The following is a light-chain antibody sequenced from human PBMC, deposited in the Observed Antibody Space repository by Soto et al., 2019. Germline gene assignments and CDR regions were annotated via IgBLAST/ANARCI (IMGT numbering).Light chain of an antibody. CDR3: QQYGGSQVT. V-gene: IGKV3-20*01. Sequence: EIVLTQSPGTLSLSPGERATLSCRASQSVSSSYLAWYQQKPGQAPRLLIYGASSRATGIPDRFSGSGSGTDFTLTISRLEPEDFAVYYCQQYGGSQVTFGQGTKVEIK. J-gene: IGKJ1*01. CDR1: QSVSSSY. CDR2: GAS.